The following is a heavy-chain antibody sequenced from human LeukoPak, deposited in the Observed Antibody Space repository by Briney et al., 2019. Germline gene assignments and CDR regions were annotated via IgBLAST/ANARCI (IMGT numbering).Heavy chain of an antibody. D-gene: IGHD3-10*01. CDR2: INSDGSST. CDR1: GLTFSSYW. V-gene: IGHV3-74*01. J-gene: IGHJ6*02. CDR3: TRDRQGPKLYEMHV. Sequence: GGSLRLSCAASGLTFSSYWMHWVRQAPGKGLVWVSRINSDGSSTSYADSVKGRFTISRDNAKNTLYLQMNSLRAEDTAVYSCTRDRQGPKLYEMHVWGQGTTVTVSS.